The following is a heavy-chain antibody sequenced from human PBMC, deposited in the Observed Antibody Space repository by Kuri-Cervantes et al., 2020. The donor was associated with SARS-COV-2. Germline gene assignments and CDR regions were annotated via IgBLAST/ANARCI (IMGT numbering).Heavy chain of an antibody. CDR3: ARLELRYYDILTGQYYYYGMDV. CDR1: GFTFSSYA. Sequence: GESLKIPCAASGFTFSSYAMHWVRQAPGKGLEWVGRTRNKANSYTTEYAASVKGRFTISRDDSKNSLYLQMNSLKTEDTAVYYCARLELRYYDILTGQYYYYGMDVWGQGTTVTVSS. D-gene: IGHD3-9*01. CDR2: TRNKANSYTT. V-gene: IGHV3-72*01. J-gene: IGHJ6*02.